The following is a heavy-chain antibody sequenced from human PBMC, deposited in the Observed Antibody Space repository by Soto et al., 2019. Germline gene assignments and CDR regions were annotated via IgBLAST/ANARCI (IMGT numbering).Heavy chain of an antibody. Sequence: QVQLVESGGGVVQPGRSLRLSCAASGFTFSSCGMHWVRQTPGKGLEWVALISHDGTNKYYADSVKGRFTISRDNSKNTLYLQMNSLRAEDTAVYYCAKDFHGWVVVVAADYWGQGILVTVSS. CDR3: AKDFHGWVVVVAADY. CDR2: ISHDGTNK. CDR1: GFTFSSCG. V-gene: IGHV3-30*18. D-gene: IGHD2-15*01. J-gene: IGHJ4*02.